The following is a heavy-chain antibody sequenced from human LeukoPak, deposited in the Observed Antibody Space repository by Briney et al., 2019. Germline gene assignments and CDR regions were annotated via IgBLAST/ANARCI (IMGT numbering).Heavy chain of an antibody. V-gene: IGHV4-39*07. Sequence: SETLSLTCTVSGGSISSSSYYWGWIRQPPGKGLEWIGSIYYSGSTYYNPSLKSRVTISVDTSKNRFSLKLSSVTAADTAVYYCARDAYYYDSSGLNWFDPWGQGTLVTVSS. CDR2: IYYSGST. CDR3: ARDAYYYDSSGLNWFDP. CDR1: GGSISSSSYY. J-gene: IGHJ5*02. D-gene: IGHD3-22*01.